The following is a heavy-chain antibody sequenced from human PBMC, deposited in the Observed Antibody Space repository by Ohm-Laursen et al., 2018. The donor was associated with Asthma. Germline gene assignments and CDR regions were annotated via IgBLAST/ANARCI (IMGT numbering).Heavy chain of an antibody. CDR2: IYSGGST. D-gene: IGHD3-3*01. Sequence: GSLRLSCAASGFTVSSNYMSWVRQAPGKGLEWVSVIYSGGSTYYADSVKGRFTISRDNSKNTLYLQMNSLRAEDTAVYYCARGKLDFWSGYRYGMDVWGQGTTVTVSS. CDR3: ARGKLDFWSGYRYGMDV. CDR1: GFTVSSNY. J-gene: IGHJ6*02. V-gene: IGHV3-53*01.